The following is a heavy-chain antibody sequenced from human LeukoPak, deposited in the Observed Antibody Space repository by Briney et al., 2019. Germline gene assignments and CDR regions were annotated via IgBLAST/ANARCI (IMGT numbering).Heavy chain of an antibody. Sequence: GGSLRLSCAASGFTFSSYGMHWVRQAPGKGLEWVAVISYDGSNKYYADSVKGRFTISRDNSKNTLYLQMNSLRAEDTAVYYCARDDQRRYYYGSGSYYKDYYYGMDVWGQGTTVTVSS. CDR1: GFTFSSYG. CDR2: ISYDGSNK. V-gene: IGHV3-30*03. J-gene: IGHJ6*02. CDR3: ARDDQRRYYYGSGSYYKDYYYGMDV. D-gene: IGHD3-10*01.